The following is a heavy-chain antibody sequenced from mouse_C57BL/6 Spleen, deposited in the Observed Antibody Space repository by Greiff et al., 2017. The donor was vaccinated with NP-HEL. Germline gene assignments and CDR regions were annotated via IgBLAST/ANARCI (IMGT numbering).Heavy chain of an antibody. J-gene: IGHJ1*03. CDR1: GYTFTDYN. CDR2: INPNNGGT. CDR3: ARFVYYGNYWYFDV. Sequence: VQLQQSGPELVKPGASVKIPCKASGYTFTDYNMDWVKQSHGKSLEWIGDINPNNGGTIYNQKFKGKATLTVDKSSSTAYMELRSLTSEDTAVYYCARFVYYGNYWYFDVWGTGTTVTVSS. V-gene: IGHV1-18*01. D-gene: IGHD2-1*01.